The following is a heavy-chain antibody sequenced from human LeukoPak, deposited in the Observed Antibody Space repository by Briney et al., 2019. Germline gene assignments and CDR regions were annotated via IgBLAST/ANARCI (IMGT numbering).Heavy chain of an antibody. CDR1: GFTFSSFE. CDR2: ISDTGATI. CDR3: AGELGYCSGGDY. V-gene: IGHV3-48*03. Sequence: PGGSLRLSCAASGFTFSSFEMNWVRQAPGKGLEWIAYISDTGATIYYADSVKGRFTISRDNAKNSLYLQMNSLRVEDTAVYYCAGELGYCSGGDYWGQGTLVTVSS. J-gene: IGHJ4*02. D-gene: IGHD2-15*01.